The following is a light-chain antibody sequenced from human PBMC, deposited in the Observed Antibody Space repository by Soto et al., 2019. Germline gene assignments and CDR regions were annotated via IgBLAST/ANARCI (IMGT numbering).Light chain of an antibody. CDR1: SSDVGGYRY. Sequence: ALTQPASVSGSPGQSITISCTGTSSDVGGYRYVSWFQQHPGRVPKLIIYEVTNRPSGVSNRFSGSKSGNTASLTISGLQAEDEADYYCSSYTSTHIPYVFGTGTKVTVL. CDR2: EVT. CDR3: SSYTSTHIPYV. V-gene: IGLV2-14*01. J-gene: IGLJ1*01.